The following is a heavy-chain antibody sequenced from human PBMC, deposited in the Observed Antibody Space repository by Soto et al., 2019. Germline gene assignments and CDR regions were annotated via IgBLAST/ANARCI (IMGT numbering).Heavy chain of an antibody. J-gene: IGHJ6*02. Sequence: GGSLRLSCAASGFSFDDFAMHWVRQAPGKGLEWVSGISWNSDRKGYAESVKGRFTISRDNAKKSLFLQMNSLRADDTALYYCVKDMVAFLTNYGMDVWGQGTKVTVSS. V-gene: IGHV3-9*01. D-gene: IGHD2-8*01. CDR2: ISWNSDRK. CDR1: GFSFDDFA. CDR3: VKDMVAFLTNYGMDV.